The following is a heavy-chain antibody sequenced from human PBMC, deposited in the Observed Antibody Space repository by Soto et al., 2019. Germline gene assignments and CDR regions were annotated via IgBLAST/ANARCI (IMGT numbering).Heavy chain of an antibody. CDR2: IYYSGST. Sequence: QVQLQESGPGLVKPSQTLSLTCTVSGGSISSGDYYWSWIRQPPGKGLEWIGYIYYSGSTYYNPSLKSRVTISVDTSKNQFSLKLSSVTAADTAVYYCARDQIMGYYDFWSGHPKSYYYYGMDVWGQGTTVTVS. CDR1: GGSISSGDYY. D-gene: IGHD3-3*01. V-gene: IGHV4-30-4*01. J-gene: IGHJ6*02. CDR3: ARDQIMGYYDFWSGHPKSYYYYGMDV.